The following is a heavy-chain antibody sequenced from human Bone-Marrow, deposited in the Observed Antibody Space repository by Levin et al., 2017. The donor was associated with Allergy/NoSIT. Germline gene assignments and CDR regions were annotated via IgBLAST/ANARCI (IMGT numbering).Heavy chain of an antibody. J-gene: IGHJ4*02. CDR3: AKALRRDGYNSDFDY. V-gene: IGHV3-23*01. D-gene: IGHD5-24*01. Sequence: GVLKISCAASGFPFSSYAMSWVRQAPGKGLEWVSAISGSGGSTYYADSVKGRFTISRDNSKNTLYLQMNSLRAEDTAVYYCAKALRRDGYNSDFDYWGQGTLVTVSS. CDR1: GFPFSSYA. CDR2: ISGSGGST.